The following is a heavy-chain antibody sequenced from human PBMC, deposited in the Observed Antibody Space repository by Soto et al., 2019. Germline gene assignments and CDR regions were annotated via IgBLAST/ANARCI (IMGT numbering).Heavy chain of an antibody. Sequence: PGGSLRLSCTASGFSFSIYWMSWVRQAPGKGPEWVANINQDGSEKYCADSVKGRFTISRDNAKNSLYLQMDSLRVEDTALYYCFNVAFGYWGRGTLGTGSS. J-gene: IGHJ4*02. CDR2: INQDGSEK. CDR3: FNVAFGY. V-gene: IGHV3-7*01. CDR1: GFSFSIYW.